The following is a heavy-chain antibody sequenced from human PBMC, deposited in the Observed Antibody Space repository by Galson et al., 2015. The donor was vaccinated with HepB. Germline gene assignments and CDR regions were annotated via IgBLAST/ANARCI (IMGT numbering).Heavy chain of an antibody. J-gene: IGHJ4*02. V-gene: IGHV3-53*01. Sequence: SLRLSCAASGFSVSNNYMTWVRQAPGKGLEWVSVIYDGVNTQYADSVKGRFTISRDNSKNPLYLQMNSLRAEDTAVYYCARGSGGSIFDYWGQGTLVTVSS. CDR2: IYDGVNT. D-gene: IGHD4-23*01. CDR1: GFSVSNNY. CDR3: ARGSGGSIFDY.